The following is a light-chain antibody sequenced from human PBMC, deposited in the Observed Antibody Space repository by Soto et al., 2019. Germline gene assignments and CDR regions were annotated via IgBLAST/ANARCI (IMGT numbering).Light chain of an antibody. CDR3: QQYGSSPL. J-gene: IGKJ5*01. V-gene: IGKV3-20*01. CDR1: QSVSSSY. Sequence: EIVLTQSPGTLSLPPGERATLSCRASQSVSSSYLAWYQQKPGQAPRLLIYGASSRATGIPDRFSGSGSGTDFTLTISRLEPEDFAVYYCQQYGSSPLFGQGTRLEI. CDR2: GAS.